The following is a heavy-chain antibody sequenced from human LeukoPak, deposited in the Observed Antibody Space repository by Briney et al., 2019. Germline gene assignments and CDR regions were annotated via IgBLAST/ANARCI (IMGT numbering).Heavy chain of an antibody. J-gene: IGHJ4*02. Sequence: GGALRLSCTVSGFTVSINSMSWVRQAPGKGLEWVSFIYSGGNTHYSDSVKGRFTISRDNSKNTLYLQMNSLRAEDTAVYYCARRAGEYSHPYDYWGQGTLVTVSS. V-gene: IGHV3-53*01. D-gene: IGHD4-17*01. CDR2: IYSGGNT. CDR3: ARRAGEYSHPYDY. CDR1: GFTVSINS.